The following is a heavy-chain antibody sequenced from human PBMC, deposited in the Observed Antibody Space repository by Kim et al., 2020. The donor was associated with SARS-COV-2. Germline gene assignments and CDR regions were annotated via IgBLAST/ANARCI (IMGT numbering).Heavy chain of an antibody. V-gene: IGHV3-9*01. Sequence: GGSLRLSCAASGFTFDDYAMHWVRQAPGKGLEWVSGISWNSGSIGYADSVKGRFTISRDNAKNSLYLQMNSLRAEDTALYYCAKDGVAVAGRRCYFDYWGQGTLVTVSS. CDR1: GFTFDDYA. J-gene: IGHJ4*02. CDR2: ISWNSGSI. D-gene: IGHD6-19*01. CDR3: AKDGVAVAGRRCYFDY.